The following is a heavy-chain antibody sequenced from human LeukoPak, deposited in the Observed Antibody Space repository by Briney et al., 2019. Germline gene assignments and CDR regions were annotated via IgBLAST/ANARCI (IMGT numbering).Heavy chain of an antibody. CDR2: INPNSGGT. V-gene: IGHV1-2*02. D-gene: IGHD3-9*01. J-gene: IGHJ6*03. CDR3: ARDADWLPYYYYYMDV. CDR1: GYTFTGYY. Sequence: ASVKVTCKASGYTFTGYYMHWVRQAPGQGLEWMGWINPNSGGTNYAQKFQGRVTMTRDTSISTAYMELSRLRSDDTAVYYCARDADWLPYYYYYMDVWGKGTTVTVSS.